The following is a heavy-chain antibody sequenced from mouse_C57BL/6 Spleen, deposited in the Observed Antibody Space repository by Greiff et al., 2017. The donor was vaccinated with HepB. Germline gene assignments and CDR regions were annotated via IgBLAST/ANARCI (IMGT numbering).Heavy chain of an antibody. Sequence: EVKLVESGGGLVKPGGSLKLSCAASGFTFSSYAMSWVRQTPEKRLEWVATISDGGSYTYYPDNVKGRFTISRDNAKNNLYLQMSHLKSEDTAMYYCARDTTVGYFDCWGQGTTLTVSS. D-gene: IGHD1-1*01. V-gene: IGHV5-4*01. CDR1: GFTFSSYA. J-gene: IGHJ2*01. CDR3: ARDTTVGYFDC. CDR2: ISDGGSYT.